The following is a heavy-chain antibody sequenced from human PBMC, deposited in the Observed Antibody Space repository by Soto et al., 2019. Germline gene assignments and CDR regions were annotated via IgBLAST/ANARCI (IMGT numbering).Heavy chain of an antibody. J-gene: IGHJ6*02. D-gene: IGHD5-18*01. CDR1: GGSISSYY. Sequence: TLSLTCTVSGGSISSYYWSWIRQPPGKGLEWIGYIYYSGSTNYNPSLKSRVTISVDTSKNQFSLKVSSVTAADTAVYYCARDHRYSNGPTDYYYGMDVWGQGTTVTVSS. CDR2: IYYSGST. CDR3: ARDHRYSNGPTDYYYGMDV. V-gene: IGHV4-59*01.